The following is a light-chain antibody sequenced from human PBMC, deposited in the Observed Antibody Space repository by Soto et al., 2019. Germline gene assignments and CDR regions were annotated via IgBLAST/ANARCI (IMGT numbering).Light chain of an antibody. V-gene: IGLV2-14*01. Sequence: QSALTQPASVSGSPGQSITISCTGTSSEVGGYNYVSWYQQHPGKDPKLMIYDVSNRPSGVSNRFSGSKSGNTASLTISGLQAEDEADYYCSSYTSSSTRVFGTGTKVTVL. CDR2: DVS. CDR1: SSEVGGYNY. CDR3: SSYTSSSTRV. J-gene: IGLJ1*01.